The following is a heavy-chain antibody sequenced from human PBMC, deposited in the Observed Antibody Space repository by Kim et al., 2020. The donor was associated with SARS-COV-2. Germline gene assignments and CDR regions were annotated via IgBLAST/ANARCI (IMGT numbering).Heavy chain of an antibody. J-gene: IGHJ6*03. V-gene: IGHV3-30*18. CDR2: ISYDGSNK. CDR1: GFTFSSYG. D-gene: IGHD2-2*01. Sequence: GGSLRLSCAASGFTFSSYGMHWVRQAPGKGLEWVAVISYDGSNKYYADSVKGRFTISRDNSKNTLYLQMNSLRAEDTAVYYCAKDPGYCSSTSCPYYYYYMDVWGKGTTVTVSS. CDR3: AKDPGYCSSTSCPYYYYYMDV.